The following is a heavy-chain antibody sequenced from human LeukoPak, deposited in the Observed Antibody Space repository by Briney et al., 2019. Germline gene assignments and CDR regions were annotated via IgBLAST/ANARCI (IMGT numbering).Heavy chain of an antibody. D-gene: IGHD6-6*01. Sequence: ASVKVSYKASGGTFSSYAISWVRQAPGQGLEWMGGIIPIFGTANYAQKFQGRVTITADESTSTAYMELSSLRSEDTAVYYCARDRNALYSSYDYWGQGTLVTVSS. CDR3: ARDRNALYSSYDY. CDR2: IIPIFGTA. J-gene: IGHJ4*02. CDR1: GGTFSSYA. V-gene: IGHV1-69*01.